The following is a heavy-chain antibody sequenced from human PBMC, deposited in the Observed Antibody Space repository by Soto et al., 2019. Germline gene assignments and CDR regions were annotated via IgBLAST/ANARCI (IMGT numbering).Heavy chain of an antibody. CDR1: GFTFSSYA. J-gene: IGHJ6*03. CDR3: AKDEYWESHFYYFMDL. Sequence: QVQLVESGGGVVQPGRSLRLSCEASGFTFSSYAMHWVRQAPGKGLEWVAVISHDGNVNYYSESVKGRFTMSRDNSKDTLYLQMDSLRTEDTAVYCCAKDEYWESHFYYFMDLWGKGTPVTVSS. CDR2: ISHDGNVN. V-gene: IGHV3-30*18. D-gene: IGHD2-8*02.